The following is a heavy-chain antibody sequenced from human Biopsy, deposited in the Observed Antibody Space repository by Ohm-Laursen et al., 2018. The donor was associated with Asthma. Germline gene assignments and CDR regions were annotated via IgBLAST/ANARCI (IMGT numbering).Heavy chain of an antibody. CDR2: IWYDGSNK. CDR3: ARKARHGDYDFDY. V-gene: IGHV3-33*08. J-gene: IGHJ4*02. D-gene: IGHD4-17*01. Sequence: SLRLSCTASGFTFRDYYMTWIRQAPGKGLEWVAVIWYDGSNKYYADSVKGRFTISRDNSKNTLYLQMNSLRAEDTAVYYCARKARHGDYDFDYWGQGTLVTVSS. CDR1: GFTFRDYY.